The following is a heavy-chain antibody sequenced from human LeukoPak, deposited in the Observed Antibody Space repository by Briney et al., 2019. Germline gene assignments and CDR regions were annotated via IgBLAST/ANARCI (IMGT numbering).Heavy chain of an antibody. CDR1: GFTFSSYG. CDR2: ISYDGSNT. CDR3: AKDLGFAQLWYLNY. V-gene: IGHV3-30*18. D-gene: IGHD5-18*01. J-gene: IGHJ4*02. Sequence: PGGSLRLSCAASGFTFSSYGMHWVRQAPGKGLEWMAGISYDGSNTYYADSVKGRFTISRDNSQNTVYLQMNTLRAEDPAVYYCAKDLGFAQLWYLNYWGQGTLVTVSS.